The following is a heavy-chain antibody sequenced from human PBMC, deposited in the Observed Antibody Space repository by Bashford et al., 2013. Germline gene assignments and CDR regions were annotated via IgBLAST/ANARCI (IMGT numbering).Heavy chain of an antibody. CDR2: IDWDDDK. CDR1: GFSLNSVGVS. Sequence: SGPTLVKPTQTLTLTCTFSGFSLNSVGVSVTWIRQSPGKALEWLALIDWDDDKYYSTSLRSRLTISKDTSKNQVVLTMTNMDPTDTATYYCARTAVTGVRSNYGLDVWGLGTSVTVSS. CDR3: ARTAVTGVRSNYGLDV. J-gene: IGHJ6*02. V-gene: IGHV2-70*01. D-gene: IGHD6-19*01.